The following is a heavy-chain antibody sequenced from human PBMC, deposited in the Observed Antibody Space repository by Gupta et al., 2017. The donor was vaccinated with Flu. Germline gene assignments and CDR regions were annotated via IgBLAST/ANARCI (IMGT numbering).Heavy chain of an antibody. D-gene: IGHD6-13*01. CDR1: GGSFSGYY. CDR3: ARGLNRRYSDWFDP. J-gene: IGHJ5*02. V-gene: IGHV4-34*01. Sequence: QVQLQQWGAGLLKPSETLSLTCAVYGGSFSGYYWSWIRQPPGKGLEWIGEINHSGSTNYNPSLKSRVTISVDTSKNQFSLKLSSVTAADTAVYYCARGLNRRYSDWFDPWGQGTLVTVSS. CDR2: INHSGST.